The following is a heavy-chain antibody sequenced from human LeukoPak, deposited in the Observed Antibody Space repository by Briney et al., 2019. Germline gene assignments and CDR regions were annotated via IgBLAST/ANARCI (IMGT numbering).Heavy chain of an antibody. CDR1: GYTFTNFY. Sequence: ASVKVSCKASGYTFTNFYIHWVRQAPGQGLEWMGIVNLSDGKTNYAQKFQGRVTMTRDTSISTAYMDLSRLRSDDTAVYYCARGMGVLVPAATWFDPWGQGTLVTVSS. V-gene: IGHV1-46*01. D-gene: IGHD2-2*01. J-gene: IGHJ5*02. CDR3: ARGMGVLVPAATWFDP. CDR2: VNLSDGKT.